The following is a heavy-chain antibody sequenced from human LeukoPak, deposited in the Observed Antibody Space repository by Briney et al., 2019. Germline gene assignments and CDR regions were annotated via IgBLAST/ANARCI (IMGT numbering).Heavy chain of an antibody. J-gene: IGHJ5*02. V-gene: IGHV3-21*01. Sequence: GGSLRLSCAASGFTFSSYSMNWVRQAPGKGLEWVSSISSSSSYIYYADSVKGRFTISRDNAKHSLYLQMNSLRAEDTAVYYCARLIVVAATVIEAFDTWGQGTLVTVSS. CDR1: GFTFSSYS. D-gene: IGHD2-15*01. CDR2: ISSSSSYI. CDR3: ARLIVVAATVIEAFDT.